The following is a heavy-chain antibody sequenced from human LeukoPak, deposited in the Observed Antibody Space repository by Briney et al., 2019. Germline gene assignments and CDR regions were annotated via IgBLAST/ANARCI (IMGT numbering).Heavy chain of an antibody. CDR1: GGTFSSYT. J-gene: IGHJ3*02. CDR2: IIPILGIT. V-gene: IGHV1-69*02. Sequence: SVKVSCKASGGTFSSYTVSWVRQAPGQGLEWMGTIIPILGITNYAQKLQGRVTITADKSTNTAYMELSSLRSEDTAVYYCARFWAADGAFGIWGQGTMVTVSS. CDR3: ARFWAADGAFGI. D-gene: IGHD3/OR15-3a*01.